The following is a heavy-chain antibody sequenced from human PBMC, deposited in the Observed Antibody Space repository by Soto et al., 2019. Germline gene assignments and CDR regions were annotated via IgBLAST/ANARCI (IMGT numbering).Heavy chain of an antibody. CDR3: ARHYHTLLRLGEYLKDNWFEP. Sequence: QVQLVESGGGVVQPGRSLRLSCAASGFTFSSYGMHWVRQAPGKGLEWVAVIWYDGSNKYYADSVKGRFTISRDNSKNRQYLQMNNLRAQDRAVYNCARHYHTLLRLGEYLKDNWFEPWGQGTLVTVSS. CDR1: GFTFSSYG. V-gene: IGHV3-33*01. J-gene: IGHJ5*02. CDR2: IWYDGSNK. D-gene: IGHD3-10*01.